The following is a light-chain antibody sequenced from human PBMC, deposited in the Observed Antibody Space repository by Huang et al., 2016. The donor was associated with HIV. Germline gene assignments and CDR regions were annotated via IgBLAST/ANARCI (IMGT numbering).Light chain of an antibody. CDR1: QSLLHGNGYNY. J-gene: IGKJ5*01. Sequence: DIVMIQSPLSLSVTPGEAASISCRSSQSLLHGNGYNYLEWYLQKPGQSPQLLIYSVSDRAPGVPARFSASGSGTDFSLTISSVEAEDIGIYYCMQSLQTPGTFGQGTRLDMK. CDR2: SVS. CDR3: MQSLQTPGT. V-gene: IGKV2-28*01.